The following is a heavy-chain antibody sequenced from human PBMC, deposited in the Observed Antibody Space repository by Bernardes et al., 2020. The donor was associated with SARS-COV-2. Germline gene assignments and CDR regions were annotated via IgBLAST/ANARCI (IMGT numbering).Heavy chain of an antibody. CDR3: STPYSYGPLYLEY. J-gene: IGHJ4*02. Sequence: GGSLIRSCAASGFTFSIAWISSVRQAPGKGPEWVVPVKSKTDCGTTDYAAPVKGRFTISRDDSKNTLYLQMNSLKTEDTAVYYCSTPYSYGPLYLEYWGQGTLVNVSS. CDR1: GFTFSIAW. CDR2: VKSKTDCGTT. V-gene: IGHV3-15*01. D-gene: IGHD5-18*01.